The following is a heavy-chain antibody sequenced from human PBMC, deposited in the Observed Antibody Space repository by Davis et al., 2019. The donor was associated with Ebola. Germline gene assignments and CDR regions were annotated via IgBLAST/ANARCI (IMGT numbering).Heavy chain of an antibody. CDR1: GGSVSSGSYY. V-gene: IGHV4-61*01. Sequence: SETLSLPCTVSGGSVSSGSYYWSWIRQPPGKGLEWIGYIYYSGSTNYNPSLKSRVTISVDTSTNQFSLKLSSVTAADTAVYYCARAGGYYYDSSGYYALNNWFDPWGQGTLVTVSS. J-gene: IGHJ5*02. CDR3: ARAGGYYYDSSGYYALNNWFDP. D-gene: IGHD3-22*01. CDR2: IYYSGST.